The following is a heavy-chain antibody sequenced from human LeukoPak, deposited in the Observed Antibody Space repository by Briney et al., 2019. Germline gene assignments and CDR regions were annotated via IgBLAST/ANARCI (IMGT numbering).Heavy chain of an antibody. V-gene: IGHV3-13*04. CDR3: ARADSSGWYSGDY. J-gene: IGHJ4*02. D-gene: IGHD6-19*01. Sequence: GGSLRLSCAASGFTFSGYDMHWVRQATGKGPEWVSAIGRAGDSYYSGSVKGRFTISRENGKNSLYLQMNSLRAGDTAVYYCARADSSGWYSGDYWGQGTLVTVSS. CDR2: IGRAGDS. CDR1: GFTFSGYD.